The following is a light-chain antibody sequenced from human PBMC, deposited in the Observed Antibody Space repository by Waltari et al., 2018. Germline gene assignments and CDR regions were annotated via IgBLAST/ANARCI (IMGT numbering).Light chain of an antibody. V-gene: IGLV2-18*02. Sequence: QSALTQPPSVSGSPGQSVTISCSGTGSDIGSYNRLSWYQQSPGTAPRRMIYEVNSRPSGVPDRFSGSKSGNTASLTISGLQAEDEADYYCSSYTTSTTQVFGTGTKVTVL. CDR1: GSDIGSYNR. CDR2: EVN. CDR3: SSYTTSTTQV. J-gene: IGLJ1*01.